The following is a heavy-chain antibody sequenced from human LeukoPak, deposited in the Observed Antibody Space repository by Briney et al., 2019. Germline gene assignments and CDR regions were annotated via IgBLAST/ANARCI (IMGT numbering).Heavy chain of an antibody. CDR3: F. CDR1: GVSTTSHN. J-gene: IGHJ6*04. Sequence: SETLSLTCTVSGVSTTSHNWSWIRQPPGKGLEWIGHIYHSGSTKYNPSLNSRVTLSIDTSKNQFSLKLSAVTAADTAVYLDFWGKGTAATVSS. CDR2: IYHSGST. V-gene: IGHV4-59*11.